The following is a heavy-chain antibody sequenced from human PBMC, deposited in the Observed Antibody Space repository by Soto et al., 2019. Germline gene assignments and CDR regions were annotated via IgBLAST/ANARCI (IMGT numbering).Heavy chain of an antibody. V-gene: IGHV3-53*01. CDR1: GFTVSSNY. CDR2: IYSGGST. D-gene: IGHD3-10*01. CDR3: ATGGSGSSYYYYYGMDV. Sequence: RLSCAASGFTVSSNYMSWVRQAPGKGLEWVSVIYSGGSTYYADSVKGRFTISRDNSKNTLYLQMNSLRAEDTAVYYCATGGSGSSYYYYYGMDVWGQGTTVTVSS. J-gene: IGHJ6*02.